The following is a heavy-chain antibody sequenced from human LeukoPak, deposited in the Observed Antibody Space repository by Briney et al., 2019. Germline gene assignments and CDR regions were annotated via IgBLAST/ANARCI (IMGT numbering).Heavy chain of an antibody. J-gene: IGHJ5*02. Sequence: SLRLSCAASGFTFSSYAMHWVRQAPGKGLEWVAVISYDGSNKYHADSVKGRFTISRDNSKKTLYLHMNSLRTEDTAVYYCARGPAGITLVRGGFDPWGQGTLVTVSS. V-gene: IGHV3-30*04. CDR1: GFTFSSYA. CDR3: ARGPAGITLVRGGFDP. D-gene: IGHD3-10*01. CDR2: ISYDGSNK.